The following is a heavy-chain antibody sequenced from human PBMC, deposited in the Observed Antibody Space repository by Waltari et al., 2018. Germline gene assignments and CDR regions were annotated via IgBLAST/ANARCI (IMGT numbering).Heavy chain of an antibody. V-gene: IGHV1-8*02. CDR3: ARAPRNWGFDF. D-gene: IGHD7-27*01. Sequence: QVQLVQSGAEVRKPGASVKVSCKASGYTFTNYDLNWVRLAAGQGPEWMGWMNPDNGNTGFAQKFQGRVTMTRDTSMTTAYMELSSLRSDDTGVYYCARAPRNWGFDFWGQGTLVIVSS. CDR1: GYTFTNYD. J-gene: IGHJ4*02. CDR2: MNPDNGNT.